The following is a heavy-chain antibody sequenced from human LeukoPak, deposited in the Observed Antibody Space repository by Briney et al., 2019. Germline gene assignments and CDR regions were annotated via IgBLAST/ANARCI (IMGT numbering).Heavy chain of an antibody. CDR2: INPSGGST. D-gene: IGHD6-6*01. CDR1: GYTFTSYY. J-gene: IGHJ4*02. Sequence: GASVKVSCKASGYTFTSYYMHWVRQAPGQGLEWMGIINPSGGSTSYAQKFQGRVTMTRDTSTSTVYMELSSLRSEDTAVYYCVGPIAARRGFDYWGQGTLVTVSS. CDR3: VGPIAARRGFDY. V-gene: IGHV1-46*01.